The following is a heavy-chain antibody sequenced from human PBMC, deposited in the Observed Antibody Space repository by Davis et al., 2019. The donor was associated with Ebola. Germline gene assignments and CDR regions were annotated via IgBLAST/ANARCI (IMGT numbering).Heavy chain of an antibody. J-gene: IGHJ4*02. CDR2: ISSSSSYI. Sequence: GESLKISCAASGFTFSSYSMNWVRQAPGKGLEWVSSISSSSSYIYYADSVKGRFTISRDNAKNSLYLQMNSLKTEDTAVYYCTSSLGYNSGLSDDYWGQGTLVTVSS. D-gene: IGHD5-24*01. CDR3: TSSLGYNSGLSDDY. CDR1: GFTFSSYS. V-gene: IGHV3-21*04.